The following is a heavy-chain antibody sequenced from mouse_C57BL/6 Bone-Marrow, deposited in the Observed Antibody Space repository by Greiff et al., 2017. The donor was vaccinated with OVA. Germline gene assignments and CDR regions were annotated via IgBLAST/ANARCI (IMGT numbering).Heavy chain of an antibody. CDR2: ISYDGSN. Sequence: EVQLQQSGPGLVKPSQSLSLTCSVTGYSITSGYYWNWIRQFPGNKLEWMGYISYDGSNNYNPSLKNRISITRDTSKNQFFLKLNSVTTEDTATYYCARDCGYYVDYWGQGTTLTVSS. CDR1: GYSITSGYY. CDR3: ARDCGYYVDY. J-gene: IGHJ2*01. V-gene: IGHV3-6*01.